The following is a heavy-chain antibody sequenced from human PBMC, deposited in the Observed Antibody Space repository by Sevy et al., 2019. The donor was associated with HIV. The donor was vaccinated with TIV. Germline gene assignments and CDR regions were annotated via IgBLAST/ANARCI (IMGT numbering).Heavy chain of an antibody. CDR2: INPNGGGT. CDR3: ARVDSCGGDCYYFDY. D-gene: IGHD2-21*02. Sequence: ASVKVSCKASGYSFSDYYIHWVRQAPGQGLECMGIINPNGGGTSFAQKFQGRVTTTRDTSTSTVYMELSSLRSEDTAVYYCARVDSCGGDCYYFDYWGQGTLVTVSS. V-gene: IGHV1-46*01. CDR1: GYSFSDYY. J-gene: IGHJ4*02.